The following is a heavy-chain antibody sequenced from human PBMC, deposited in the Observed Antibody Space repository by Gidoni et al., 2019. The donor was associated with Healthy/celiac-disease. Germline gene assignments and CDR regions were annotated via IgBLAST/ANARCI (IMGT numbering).Heavy chain of an antibody. CDR3: ARSIYRRSWYWFDP. D-gene: IGHD6-13*01. Sequence: QVQLQQWGAGLLKPSETPSLTCAVYGGSFSGYYWSWIRQPPGKGLEWIGEINHSGSTNYNPSLKSRVTISVDTSKNQFSLKRGSVTAADTAVYYCARSIYRRSWYWFDPWGQGTLLTVSS. CDR1: GGSFSGYY. CDR2: INHSGST. J-gene: IGHJ5*02. V-gene: IGHV4-34*01.